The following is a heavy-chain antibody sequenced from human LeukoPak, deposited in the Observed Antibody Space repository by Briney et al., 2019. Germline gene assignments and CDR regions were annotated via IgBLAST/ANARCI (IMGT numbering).Heavy chain of an antibody. D-gene: IGHD1-26*01. Sequence: TSETLSLTCTVSGVSISNGSYYWSWIRQPAGKGLEWIGRIYTSGSTNYNPSLKSRVTISVDTSKNQFSLKLSSVTAADTAVYYCARAGSYYWFDPWGQGTLVTVSS. V-gene: IGHV4-61*02. CDR3: ARAGSYYWFDP. CDR2: IYTSGST. CDR1: GVSISNGSYY. J-gene: IGHJ5*02.